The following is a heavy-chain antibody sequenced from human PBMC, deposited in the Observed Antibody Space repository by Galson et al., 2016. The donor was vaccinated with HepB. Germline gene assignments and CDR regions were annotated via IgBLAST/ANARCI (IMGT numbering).Heavy chain of an antibody. CDR2: ISYDGNNK. V-gene: IGHV3-30*18. CDR3: AKTILVVPGDAAYYYGMDV. CDR1: GFTFSTYG. D-gene: IGHD2-2*01. Sequence: SLRLSCAASGFTFSTYGMHWVRQAPGKGLEWVAVISYDGNNKNYADSVKGRFTISRDNSEQTLHLQMNSLRVEDTAVYYCAKTILVVPGDAAYYYGMDVWGQGTTVTVS. J-gene: IGHJ6*02.